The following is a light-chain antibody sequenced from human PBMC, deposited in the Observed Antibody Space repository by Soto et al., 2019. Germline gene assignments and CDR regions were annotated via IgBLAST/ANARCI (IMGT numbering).Light chain of an antibody. CDR2: GAS. V-gene: IGKV3-20*01. J-gene: IGKJ3*01. CDR1: QTISSNS. Sequence: EIVLTQSPGTLSLSPGQRATLSCRAGQTISSNSLAWYQHKPGQAPRLLIYGASNRAIGISDRFSGSRSGTDVTLPISRLEPEDFAVYYCHQYGDSPFTFGPGTKVEI. CDR3: HQYGDSPFT.